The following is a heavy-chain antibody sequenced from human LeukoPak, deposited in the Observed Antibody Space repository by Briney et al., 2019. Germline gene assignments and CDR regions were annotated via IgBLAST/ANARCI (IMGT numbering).Heavy chain of an antibody. V-gene: IGHV4-39*01. D-gene: IGHD2-15*01. Sequence: PSETLSLTCTVSGGSISSSSYYWGWIRRPPGKGLEWIGSIYYSGSTYYNPSLKSRVTISVDTSKNQFSLKLSSVTAADTAVYCCARHPGYCSGGSCYFFDYWGQGTLVTVSS. CDR2: IYYSGST. CDR3: ARHPGYCSGGSCYFFDY. CDR1: GGSISSSSYY. J-gene: IGHJ4*02.